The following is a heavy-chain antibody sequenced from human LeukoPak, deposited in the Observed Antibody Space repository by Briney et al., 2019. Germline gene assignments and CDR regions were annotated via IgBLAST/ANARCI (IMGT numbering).Heavy chain of an antibody. CDR1: GFTLSSYS. V-gene: IGHV3-48*01. D-gene: IGHD3-10*01. CDR2: ISHSSSTI. J-gene: IGHJ4*02. CDR3: GRAYLAGVRD. Sequence: GGSLRLSCAVSGFTLSSYSMKWVRQAPGKGLEWVSYISHSSSTIYYADSVKGRFTISRDNAKNSLYLQMNSLTADDTGVYYCGRAYLAGVRDWGQGTLVTVSS.